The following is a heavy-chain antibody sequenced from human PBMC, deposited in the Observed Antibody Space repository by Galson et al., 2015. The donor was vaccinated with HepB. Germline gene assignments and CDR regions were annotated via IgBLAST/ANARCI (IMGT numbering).Heavy chain of an antibody. V-gene: IGHV4-39*02. CDR1: GGSISSTTYY. CDR2: IYYSGYT. J-gene: IGHJ4*02. Sequence: ETLSLTCSVPGGSISSTTYYWGWIRQPPGKGLEWIGSIYYSGYTHYNPSLKSRVTISVDTSNNHLSLNLNSVTAADTAVYYCAGIVLVSAAQFDYWGQGTLVTVSS. D-gene: IGHD2-2*01. CDR3: AGIVLVSAAQFDY.